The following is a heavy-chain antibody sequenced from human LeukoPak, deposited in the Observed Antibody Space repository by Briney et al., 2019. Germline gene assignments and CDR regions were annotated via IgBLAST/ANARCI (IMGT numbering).Heavy chain of an antibody. CDR2: ISGSGSST. J-gene: IGHJ4*02. Sequence: PGGSLRLSCAASGFTFSSYAMSWVRQAPGKGLEWVSGISGSGSSTYYADSVKGRFTISRDNSKNTLYLQMNSLRAEDTAVYYCAKGTGFQLYYFLSWGEGTLVTVSS. CDR3: AKGTGFQLYYFLS. D-gene: IGHD3/OR15-3a*01. CDR1: GFTFSSYA. V-gene: IGHV3-23*01.